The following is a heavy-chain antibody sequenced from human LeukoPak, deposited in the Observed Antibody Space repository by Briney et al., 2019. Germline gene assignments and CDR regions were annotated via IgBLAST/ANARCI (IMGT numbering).Heavy chain of an antibody. CDR1: GGSISSSSYY. J-gene: IGHJ6*03. CDR3: ARVTVVAYDYYYMDV. V-gene: IGHV4-39*07. CDR2: IYYSGST. D-gene: IGHD2-15*01. Sequence: SETLSLTCTVSGGSISSSSYYWGWIRQPPGEGLEWIGTIYYSGSTYYNPSLKSRVTISVDTSKNQFSLKLSSVTAADTAVYYCARVTVVAYDYYYMDVWGKGTTVTISS.